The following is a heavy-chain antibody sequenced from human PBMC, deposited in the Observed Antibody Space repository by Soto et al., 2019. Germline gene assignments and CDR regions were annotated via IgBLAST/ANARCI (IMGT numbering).Heavy chain of an antibody. CDR2: IFHSGST. V-gene: IGHV4-30-2*01. J-gene: IGHJ4*02. CDR1: GGSISSGGYS. Sequence: PSETLSLTCAVSGGSISSGGYSWSWLRQPPGKGLEWIGYIFHSGSTYYNPSLKSRVTISVDRSKNQFSLKLSSVTAADTAVYYCARGPPLGFWGQGTLVTVSS. CDR3: ARGPPLGF.